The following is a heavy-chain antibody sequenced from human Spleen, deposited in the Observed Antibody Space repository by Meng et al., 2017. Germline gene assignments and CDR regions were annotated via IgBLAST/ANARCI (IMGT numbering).Heavy chain of an antibody. CDR1: GDSISSSTW. J-gene: IGHJ2*01. Sequence: QVHRQESGPGLVKPSDTLSLTCAVSGDSISSSTWWGWIRQPPGKGLEWIGYIYYSGSIHYNPSLKSRVTMSVDTSKNQFSLKLISVTAVDTAVYYCARKTPGIWYFDLWGRGTLVTVSS. CDR2: IYYSGSI. D-gene: IGHD3-10*01. CDR3: ARKTPGIWYFDL. V-gene: IGHV4-28*05.